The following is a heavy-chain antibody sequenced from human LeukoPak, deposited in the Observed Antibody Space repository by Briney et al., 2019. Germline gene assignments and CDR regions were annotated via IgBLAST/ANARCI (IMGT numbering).Heavy chain of an antibody. Sequence: SVKVSCTASGGTFSSYAISWVRQAPGQGLEWMGGIIPIFGTANYAQKFQGRVTITADESTSTAYMELSSLRSEDTAVYYCARGRYSGYEFDYWGQGTLVTVSS. CDR1: GGTFSSYA. D-gene: IGHD5-12*01. CDR3: ARGRYSGYEFDY. J-gene: IGHJ4*02. CDR2: IIPIFGTA. V-gene: IGHV1-69*13.